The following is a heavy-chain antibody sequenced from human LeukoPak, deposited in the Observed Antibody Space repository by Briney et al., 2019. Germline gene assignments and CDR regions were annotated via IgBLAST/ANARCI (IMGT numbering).Heavy chain of an antibody. J-gene: IGHJ4*02. D-gene: IGHD2-2*01. V-gene: IGHV3-21*01. CDR2: ISSSSSYI. CDR3: ARVWVVPAVSGGFEQQLAGPPDY. Sequence: GGSLRLSCAASGFTFSSYSMNWVRQAPGKGLEWVSSISSSSSYIYYADSVKGRFTISRDNAKNSLYLQMNSLRAEDTAVYYCARVWVVPAVSGGFEQQLAGPPDYWGQGTLVTVSS. CDR1: GFTFSSYS.